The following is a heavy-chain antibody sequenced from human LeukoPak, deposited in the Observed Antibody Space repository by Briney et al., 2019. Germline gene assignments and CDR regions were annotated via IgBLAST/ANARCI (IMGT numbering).Heavy chain of an antibody. CDR2: ISGSGGST. CDR3: ARVFRGRNYYYYMDV. D-gene: IGHD3-3*01. Sequence: QLWGVLRLSCAASGFTFSSYAMSWVRQAPGKGLEWVSAISGSGGSTYYADSVKGRFTISRDNAKNSLYLQMNSLRAEDTALYYCARVFRGRNYYYYMDVWGKGTTVTVSS. CDR1: GFTFSSYA. J-gene: IGHJ6*03. V-gene: IGHV3-23*01.